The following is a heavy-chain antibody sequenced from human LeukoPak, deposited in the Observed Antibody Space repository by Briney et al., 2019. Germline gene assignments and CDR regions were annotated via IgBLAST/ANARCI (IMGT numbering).Heavy chain of an antibody. Sequence: GGSLRLSCAASGFTVSSNYMSWVRQAPGKGLEWVSVIYSGGSTYYADSVKGRFTISRDNSKNTLYLQMNSLRAEDTAVYYCARRPVGPARYFDYWAQGTLVTVSS. D-gene: IGHD1-26*01. J-gene: IGHJ4*02. CDR3: ARRPVGPARYFDY. V-gene: IGHV3-66*04. CDR1: GFTVSSNY. CDR2: IYSGGST.